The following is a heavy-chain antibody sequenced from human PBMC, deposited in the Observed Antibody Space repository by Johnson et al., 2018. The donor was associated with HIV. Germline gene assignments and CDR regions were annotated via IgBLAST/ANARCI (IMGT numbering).Heavy chain of an antibody. D-gene: IGHD7-27*01. CDR3: AKVLSPRPWGDDAFDI. Sequence: QVQLVESGGGLVQPGGSLRLSCAASGFTFSTYGMHWVRQAPGKGLEWVAVIWYDGSKKYYVESVQGRFTHSRDNSKNTLYLQMNSLRAEYTAVYYCAKVLSPRPWGDDAFDIWGQGTMVTVSS. V-gene: IGHV3-33*06. CDR2: IWYDGSKK. J-gene: IGHJ3*02. CDR1: GFTFSTYG.